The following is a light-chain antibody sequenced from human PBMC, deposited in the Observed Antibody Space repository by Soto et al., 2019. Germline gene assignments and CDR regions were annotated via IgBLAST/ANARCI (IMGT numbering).Light chain of an antibody. CDR1: QSVSRSH. CDR2: GAS. J-gene: IGKJ4*01. Sequence: EIVLTQSPGTLSLSPGERATLSCRASQSVSRSHLAWFQQKPGQAPRLLIYGASNRATGIPDRVSGSGSGTDFTLTISSLEPEDFAVYYCQQRSNWPLTFGGGTKVDSK. CDR3: QQRSNWPLT. V-gene: IGKV3D-20*02.